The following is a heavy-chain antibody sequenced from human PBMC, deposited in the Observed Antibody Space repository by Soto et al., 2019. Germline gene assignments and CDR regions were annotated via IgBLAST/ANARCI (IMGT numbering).Heavy chain of an antibody. V-gene: IGHV5-51*01. Sequence: GESLKISCKVSGYSFSTYWIGWVRQMPGKGLEWVGIIFPLDSYTRYRPSFQGQFTMSGDKSSPTAYLQGSPLKASDSPQYYRGRLAPGTPFIASWGKGTLVT. CDR3: GRLAPGTPFIAS. CDR1: GYSFSTYW. J-gene: IGHJ4*02. CDR2: IFPLDSYT. D-gene: IGHD6-13*01.